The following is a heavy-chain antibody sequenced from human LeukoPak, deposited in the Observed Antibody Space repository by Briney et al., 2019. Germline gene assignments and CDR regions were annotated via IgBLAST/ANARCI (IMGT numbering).Heavy chain of an antibody. CDR2: INHSGST. CDR1: GGSLSGYY. V-gene: IGHV4-34*01. J-gene: IGHJ5*02. Sequence: SETLSLTCAVYGGSLSGYYWSWIRQPPGKGLEWIGEINHSGSTNYNPSLKSRVTISVDTSKNQFSLKLSSVTAADTAVYYCARGRIQLWSRGWFDPWGQGTLVTVSS. CDR3: ARGRIQLWSRGWFDP. D-gene: IGHD5-18*01.